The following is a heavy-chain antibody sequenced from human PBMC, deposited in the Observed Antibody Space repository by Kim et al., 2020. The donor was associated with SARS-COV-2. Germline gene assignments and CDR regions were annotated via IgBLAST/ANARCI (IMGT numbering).Heavy chain of an antibody. CDR3: CQSHCPNNCDD. CDR1: GFSVNYRF. Sequence: GGSLRLSCAATGFSVNYRFLSWIRQAPGKGLDWVSILYTDGATFYEDYLGGSFTICLDSSKNMLYLQMNSLRAEDTALYYCCQSHCPNNCDDWGQGTLVTVSS. J-gene: IGHJ1*01. V-gene: IGHV3-66*01. D-gene: IGHD2-21*01. CDR2: LYTDGAT.